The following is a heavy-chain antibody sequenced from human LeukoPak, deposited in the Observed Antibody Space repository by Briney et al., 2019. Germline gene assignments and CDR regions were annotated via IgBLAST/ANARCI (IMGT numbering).Heavy chain of an antibody. J-gene: IGHJ4*02. CDR2: INTNTGNP. V-gene: IGHV7-4-1*02. D-gene: IGHD3-22*01. Sequence: GASVKVSCKASGYTFTGYYMHWVRQAPGQGLEWMGWINTNTGNPTYAQGFTGRFVFSLDTSVSTAYLQISSLKAEDTAVYYCARLDHSPHYYDSSDWGQGTLVTVSS. CDR3: ARLDHSPHYYDSSD. CDR1: GYTFTGYY.